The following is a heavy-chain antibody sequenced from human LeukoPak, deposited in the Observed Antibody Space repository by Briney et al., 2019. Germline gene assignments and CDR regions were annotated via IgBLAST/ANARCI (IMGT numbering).Heavy chain of an antibody. CDR3: ASGPYYGSGGSYYYGMDV. D-gene: IGHD3-10*01. V-gene: IGHV1-69*13. CDR2: IIPIFGTA. CDR1: GGTFSSYA. Sequence: ASVKVSCKASGGTFSSYAISWVRQAPGRGLEWMGGIIPIFGTANYAQKFQGRVTITADESTSTAYMELSSLRSEDTAVYYCASGPYYGSGGSYYYGMDVWGKGTTVTVSS. J-gene: IGHJ6*04.